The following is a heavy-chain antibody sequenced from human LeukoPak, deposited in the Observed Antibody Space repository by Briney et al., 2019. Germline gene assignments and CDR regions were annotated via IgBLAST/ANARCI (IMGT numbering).Heavy chain of an antibody. CDR3: ASTYSGSYGDY. D-gene: IGHD1-26*01. J-gene: IGHJ4*02. V-gene: IGHV3-48*04. Sequence: GGSLRLSCAASGFTFTSYWMHWVRQAPGKGLEWVSYISGSGYTIYYADSVKGRFTISRDNAKNSLYLQMNSLRAEDTAVYYCASTYSGSYGDYWGQGTLVTVSS. CDR2: ISGSGYTI. CDR1: GFTFTSYW.